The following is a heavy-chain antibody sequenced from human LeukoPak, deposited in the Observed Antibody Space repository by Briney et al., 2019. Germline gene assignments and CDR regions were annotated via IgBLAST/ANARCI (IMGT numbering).Heavy chain of an antibody. V-gene: IGHV3-7*01. CDR2: INQDESEK. J-gene: IGHJ6*03. CDR1: GMTFSNYW. CDR3: ARVGRYSGYDYYYYYYMDV. D-gene: IGHD5-12*01. Sequence: GGSLRLSCAVSGMTFSNYWMSWFRQTPGKGLEWVATINQDESEKYYLDSVRGRFTISRDNAKNSLYLQTNSLRAEDTAVYYCARVGRYSGYDYYYYYYMDVWGKGTTVTVSS.